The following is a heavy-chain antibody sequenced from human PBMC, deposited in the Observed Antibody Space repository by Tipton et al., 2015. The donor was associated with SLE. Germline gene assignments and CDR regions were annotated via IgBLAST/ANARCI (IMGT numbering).Heavy chain of an antibody. CDR3: ARDPAVGGYFDY. J-gene: IGHJ4*02. CDR1: GYSISSGYY. Sequence: SLTCTVSGYSISSGYYWGWIRQPPGKGLEWIGTIYHSGSTYYNPSLKSRVTISVDTSKNQFSLKLSSVTAADTAVYYCARDPAVGGYFDYWGQGTLVTVSS. CDR2: IYHSGST. D-gene: IGHD6-13*01. V-gene: IGHV4-38-2*02.